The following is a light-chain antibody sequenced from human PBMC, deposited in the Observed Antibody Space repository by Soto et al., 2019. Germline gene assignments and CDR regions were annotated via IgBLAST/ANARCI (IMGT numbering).Light chain of an antibody. J-gene: IGKJ1*01. Sequence: EIVLTQSPGTLSLSPGERATLSCTASQSVSTNLAWYQQTPGQAPRVLIYNVSTRATAIPARFSGSGSGTDFTLTISRLEPEDFAVYYCQHYGYPQWTFGQGTKVDIK. CDR1: QSVSTN. CDR3: QHYGYPQWT. CDR2: NVS. V-gene: IGKV3-20*01.